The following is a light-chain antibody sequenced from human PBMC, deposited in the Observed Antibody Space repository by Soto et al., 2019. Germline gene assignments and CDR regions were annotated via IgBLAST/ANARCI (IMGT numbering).Light chain of an antibody. CDR2: KAS. V-gene: IGKV1-5*03. Sequence: ITMAQSPSSLSGSVGDRVTITCRASQTISSWLAWYQQKPGKAPKLLIYKASTLKSGVPSRFSGSGSGTEFTLTISSLQPDDFAPYYCQHYNSYSEAFGQGTKVDI. CDR1: QTISSW. J-gene: IGKJ1*01. CDR3: QHYNSYSEA.